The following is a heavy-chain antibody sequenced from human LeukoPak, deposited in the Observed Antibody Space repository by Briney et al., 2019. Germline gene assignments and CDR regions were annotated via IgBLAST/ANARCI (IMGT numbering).Heavy chain of an antibody. J-gene: IGHJ6*03. CDR1: GGSISSYY. V-gene: IGHV4-4*07. D-gene: IGHD1-26*01. CDR3: ARRSYYGPSHYYYYYMDV. Sequence: KPSETLSLTCTVSGGSISSYYWSWIRQPAGKGLEWIGRIYTSGSTNYNPSLKSRVTMSVDTSKNQFSLKLSSVTAADTAVYYCARRSYYGPSHYYYYYMDVWGKGTTVTISS. CDR2: IYTSGST.